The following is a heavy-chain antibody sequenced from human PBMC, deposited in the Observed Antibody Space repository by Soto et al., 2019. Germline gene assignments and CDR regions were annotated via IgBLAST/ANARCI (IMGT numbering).Heavy chain of an antibody. D-gene: IGHD6-19*01. CDR3: ARDHSSGWYNWYFDL. V-gene: IGHV3-30-3*01. J-gene: IGHJ2*01. CDR1: GFTFSSYA. CDR2: ISYDGSNK. Sequence: QVQLVESGGGVVQPGRSLRLSCAASGFTFSSYAMHWVRQAPGKGLEWVAVISYDGSNKYYADSVKGRFTISRDNSKSTLYLQMNSLRAEGTAVYYCARDHSSGWYNWYFDLWGRGTLVTVSS.